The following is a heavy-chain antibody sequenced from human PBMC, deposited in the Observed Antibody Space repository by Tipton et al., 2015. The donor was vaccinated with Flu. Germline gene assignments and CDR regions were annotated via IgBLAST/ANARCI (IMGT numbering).Heavy chain of an antibody. CDR1: GYNFRTYW. CDR3: VSLTPPQGWGNGGA. Sequence: VQLVQSGAEVKKPGESLKISCKTSGYNFRTYWIGWVRQMPGKGLEWMGIIYPSDSETKYGPSFQGRVTISADKSLTTTFLQWSSLKASDTAMYYCVSLTPPQGWGNGGAWGKGTLVTVSS. CDR2: IYPSDSET. J-gene: IGHJ5*02. D-gene: IGHD3-16*01. V-gene: IGHV5-51*01.